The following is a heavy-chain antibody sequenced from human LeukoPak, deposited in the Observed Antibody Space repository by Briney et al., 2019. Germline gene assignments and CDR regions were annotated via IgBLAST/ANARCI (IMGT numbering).Heavy chain of an antibody. Sequence: ARTLRLSCAASGFTFSSYARHWIRQAPGKGLEWVAVISYDGSNKYYDAYVKGRFTSSRDNSKNTLYLQMTSMRAEDTAVYYCAKAGYDSSGYYTEGKYYYYYMDGWGKGTTVTVSS. V-gene: IGHV3-30*01. CDR2: ISYDGSNK. CDR3: AKAGYDSSGYYTEGKYYYYYMDG. D-gene: IGHD3-22*01. CDR1: GFTFSSYA. J-gene: IGHJ6*03.